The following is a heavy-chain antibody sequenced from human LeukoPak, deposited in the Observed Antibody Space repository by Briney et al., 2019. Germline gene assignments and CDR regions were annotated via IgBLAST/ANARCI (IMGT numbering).Heavy chain of an antibody. CDR2: INPNSGGT. CDR3: ARLLRYFDWFPHPYYYYYYMDV. CDR1: GYTFTGYY. J-gene: IGHJ6*03. Sequence: ASVKVSCKASGYTFTGYYMHWVRQAPGQGLEWMGWINPNSGGTNYAQKFQGKVTMTRDTSISTAYMELRSLGSDDTAVYYCARLLRYFDWFPHPYYYYYYMDVWGKGTTVTVSS. D-gene: IGHD3-9*01. V-gene: IGHV1-2*02.